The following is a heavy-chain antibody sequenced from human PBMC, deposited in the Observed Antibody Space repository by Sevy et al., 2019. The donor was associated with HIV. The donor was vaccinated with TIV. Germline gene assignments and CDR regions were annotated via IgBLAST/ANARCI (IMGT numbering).Heavy chain of an antibody. V-gene: IGHV3-23*01. CDR1: GFTFSSYA. Sequence: GGSLRLSCAASGFTFSSYAMNWVRQAPGKGLEWVSGISGSGGSGDKTNYADSVKGRFTISRDDSKNSLYLQLNSLGAEDTDIYYCARTYDSSGYFDYWGQGTLVTVSS. J-gene: IGHJ4*02. CDR3: ARTYDSSGYFDY. CDR2: ISGSGGSGDKT. D-gene: IGHD3-22*01.